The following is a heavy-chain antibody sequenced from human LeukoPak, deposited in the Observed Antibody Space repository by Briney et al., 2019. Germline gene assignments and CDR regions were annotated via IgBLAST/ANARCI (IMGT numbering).Heavy chain of an antibody. J-gene: IGHJ3*02. CDR3: AGHSFGTVDAFDI. Sequence: HGESLKISCKGSGYSFTSYWIGWVRQMPGKGLEWMGIMYPGDSDTRYSPSFQGQVIISADKSINTAYLQWRSLKASDTAMYYCAGHSFGTVDAFDIWGHGTIVTVSA. D-gene: IGHD3-16*01. CDR1: GYSFTSYW. V-gene: IGHV5-51*01. CDR2: MYPGDSDT.